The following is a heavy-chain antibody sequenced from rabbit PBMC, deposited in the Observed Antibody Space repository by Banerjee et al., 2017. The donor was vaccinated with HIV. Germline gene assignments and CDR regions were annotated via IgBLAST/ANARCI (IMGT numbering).Heavy chain of an antibody. D-gene: IGHD1-1*01. CDR1: GFSFSNKYV. Sequence: QEQLEESGGDLVKPEGSLTLTCTASGFSFSNKYVMCWVRQAPGKGLEWIACINTSSGNTVYASWAKGRFTISRTSSTTVTLQMTSLTAADTATYFCARGNTPGGSGWNFNLGGPKTLVTVS. V-gene: IGHV1S45*01. J-gene: IGHJ4*01. CDR3: ARGNTPGGSGWNFNL. CDR2: INTSSGNT.